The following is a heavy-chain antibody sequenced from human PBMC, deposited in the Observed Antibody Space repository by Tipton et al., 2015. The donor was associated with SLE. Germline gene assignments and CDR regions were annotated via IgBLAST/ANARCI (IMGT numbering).Heavy chain of an antibody. V-gene: IGHV1-69*01. CDR3: ARGGIAAAGIDY. D-gene: IGHD6-13*01. J-gene: IGHJ4*02. CDR2: IIPMFDTA. CDR1: GGTFSNYA. Sequence: QSGAEVKKPGSSVNVSCQTSGGTFSNYAIMWVRQAPGQGLEWMGGIIPMFDTANYAQKFRGRVTITADQSTTTAYMELSSLTSEDTAVCYCARGGIAAAGIDYWGQGTLVAVSS.